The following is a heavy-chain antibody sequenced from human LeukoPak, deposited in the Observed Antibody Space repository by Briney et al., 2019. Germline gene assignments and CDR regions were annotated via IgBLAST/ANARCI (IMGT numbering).Heavy chain of an antibody. D-gene: IGHD5-18*01. CDR1: GGSIGTSY. CDR3: ARQLYTSISPFDY. J-gene: IGHJ4*02. Sequence: SETLSLTCTVSGGSIGTSYWSWIRQPPGKGLEWIGYVSYSGNTNYNPSLKSRVTVSVDSSKNQFSLKLSSVTAADTAVYYCARQLYTSISPFDYWGQGTLVTVSS. V-gene: IGHV4-59*08. CDR2: VSYSGNT.